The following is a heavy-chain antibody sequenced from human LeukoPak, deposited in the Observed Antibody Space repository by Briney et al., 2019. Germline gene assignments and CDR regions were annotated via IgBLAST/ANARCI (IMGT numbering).Heavy chain of an antibody. J-gene: IGHJ3*02. CDR1: GGSFSGYY. CDR2: INHSGST. CDR3: ARGGGSSWYLPDAFDI. D-gene: IGHD6-13*01. Sequence: PSETLSLTCAVYGGSFSGYYWSWIRQPPGKGLEWIGEINHSGSTNYNPSLKSRVTISVDTSKNQFSLKLSFVTAADTAVYYCARGGGSSWYLPDAFDIWGQGTMVTVSS. V-gene: IGHV4-34*01.